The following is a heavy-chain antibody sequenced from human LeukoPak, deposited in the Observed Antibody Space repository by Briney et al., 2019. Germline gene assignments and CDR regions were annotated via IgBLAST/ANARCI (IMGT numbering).Heavy chain of an antibody. J-gene: IGHJ4*02. D-gene: IGHD2-21*02. Sequence: ASVKVSCKASGYTFTGYYMHWVRQAPGQGLECMGWINPNSGGTDYAQKFQGRVTMTRDTSISTAYMELSRLRSDDTAVYYCARDLGLRGVTSLNDYWGQGTLVTVSS. CDR3: ARDLGLRGVTSLNDY. CDR1: GYTFTGYY. V-gene: IGHV1-2*02. CDR2: INPNSGGT.